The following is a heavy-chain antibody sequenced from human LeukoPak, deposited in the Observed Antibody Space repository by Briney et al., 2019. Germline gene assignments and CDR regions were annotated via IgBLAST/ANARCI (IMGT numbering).Heavy chain of an antibody. V-gene: IGHV1-69*13. CDR1: GGTFSSYA. Sequence: SVKVSCKASGGTFSSYAISWVRQAPGQGLEWMGGIIPIFGTANYAQKFQGRVTITADESTSTAYMELSSLRSEDTAVYYCARNGLMVENMTTGLFDYWGQGTLVTVSS. CDR2: IIPIFGTA. CDR3: ARNGLMVENMTTGLFDY. J-gene: IGHJ4*02. D-gene: IGHD4-17*01.